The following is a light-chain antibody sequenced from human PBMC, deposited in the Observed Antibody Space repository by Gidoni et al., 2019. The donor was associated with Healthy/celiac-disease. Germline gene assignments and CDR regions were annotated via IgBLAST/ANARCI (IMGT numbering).Light chain of an antibody. CDR3: QQRSNWRT. Sequence: EIVLTQSPATLSLSPGESATLSCRDSQSVSSYLAWSQQKPGQAPRPLIYDASNRATGIPARFSCSGFGTDFTLTISSLEPEDFAVYFCQQRSNWRTFGGGTKVEIK. J-gene: IGKJ4*01. CDR2: DAS. V-gene: IGKV3-11*01. CDR1: QSVSSY.